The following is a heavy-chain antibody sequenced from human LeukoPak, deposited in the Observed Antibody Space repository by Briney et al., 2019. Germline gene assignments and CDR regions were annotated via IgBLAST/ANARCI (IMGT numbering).Heavy chain of an antibody. D-gene: IGHD1-26*01. CDR1: GDSLSSNSAA. CDR2: TYYRSKWYN. J-gene: IGHJ3*02. CDR3: ASITASGSPI. Sequence: SQTLSLTCALSGDSLSSNSAAWNWIRQSPSRGLEWLGRTYYRSKWYNDYAVSVKSRITINPDTSKNQFSLQLNSVTPEDTAVYCCASITASGSPIWGQGTMVTVSS. V-gene: IGHV6-1*01.